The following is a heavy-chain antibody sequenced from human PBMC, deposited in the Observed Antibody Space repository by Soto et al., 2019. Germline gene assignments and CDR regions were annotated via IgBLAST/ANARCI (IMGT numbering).Heavy chain of an antibody. CDR3: ARDGLSDTAMVRPTGDHYYRMDV. J-gene: IGHJ6*02. CDR1: GFTFSSYA. D-gene: IGHD5-18*01. V-gene: IGHV3-30-3*01. CDR2: ISYDGSNK. Sequence: PGGSLRLSCAASGFTFSSYAMHWVRQAPGKGLEWVAVISYDGSNKYYADSVKGRFTISRDNSKNTLYLQMNSLRAEDTAVYYCARDGLSDTAMVRPTGDHYYRMDVWGQGTTVTVSS.